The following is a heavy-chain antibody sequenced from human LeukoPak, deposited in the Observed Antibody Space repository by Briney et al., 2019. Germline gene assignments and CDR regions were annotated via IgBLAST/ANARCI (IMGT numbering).Heavy chain of an antibody. CDR3: ARDSGSGSNDY. J-gene: IGHJ4*02. Sequence: PXQXXXWMGWISAGNGNTKYSQNFQGRVTFISNTSATTAFMELSSLRSEDAAVYYCARDSGSGSNDYWGQGTLVTVSS. CDR2: ISAGNGNT. V-gene: IGHV1-3*01. D-gene: IGHD1-26*01.